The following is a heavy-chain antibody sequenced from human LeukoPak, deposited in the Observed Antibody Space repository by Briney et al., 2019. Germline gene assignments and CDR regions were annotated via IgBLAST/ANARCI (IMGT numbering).Heavy chain of an antibody. V-gene: IGHV3-23*01. CDR3: ARHDSYIQW. CDR2: ISDSVGSS. CDR1: GFRLTDYA. D-gene: IGHD5-18*01. Sequence: GGSLRLSCAASGFRLTDYAMSWVRQAPGKGLQWVSGISDSVGSSYYTDSVKGRFTISRDNSKNTVFLEMNNLRVEDTAVYFGARHDSYIQWWGQGSLVPVSS. J-gene: IGHJ4*02.